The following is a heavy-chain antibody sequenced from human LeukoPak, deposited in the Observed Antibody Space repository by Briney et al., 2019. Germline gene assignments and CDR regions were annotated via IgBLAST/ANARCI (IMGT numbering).Heavy chain of an antibody. Sequence: GESLKISCKGSGYSFTSYWIGWVRQMPGKGLEWMGIIYPGDSDTRYSPSFQGQVTISADKSISTAYLQWSSLKASDTAMYNRARLKDSCGGSCYYMDVWGKGTTVTVSS. V-gene: IGHV5-51*01. D-gene: IGHD2-15*01. CDR1: GYSFTSYW. CDR2: IYPGDSDT. J-gene: IGHJ6*03. CDR3: ARLKDSCGGSCYYMDV.